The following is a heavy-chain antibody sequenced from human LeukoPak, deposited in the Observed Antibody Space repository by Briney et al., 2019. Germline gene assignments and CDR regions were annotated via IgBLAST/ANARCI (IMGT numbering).Heavy chain of an antibody. V-gene: IGHV4-59*01. D-gene: IGHD2-21*02. CDR3: ARVEAFCGGDCYSRWMDV. CDR2: IYYSGST. J-gene: IGHJ6*04. Sequence: SETLSLTCTVSGAAISSYYWSWIRQPPGKGLEWIGYIYYSGSTNYNPSLKSRVTMSVDTSKNQFSLKLSSVSAADTAVYYCARVEAFCGGDCYSRWMDVWGRGTTVTVSS. CDR1: GAAISSYY.